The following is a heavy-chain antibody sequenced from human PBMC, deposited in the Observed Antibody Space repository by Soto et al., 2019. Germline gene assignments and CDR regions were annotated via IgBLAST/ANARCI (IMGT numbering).Heavy chain of an antibody. J-gene: IGHJ6*02. V-gene: IGHV1-69*06. D-gene: IGHD3-3*01. Sequence: QVQLVQSGAEVKKPGSSVKVSCKASGGTFSSYAISWVRQAPGQGLEWMGGIIPIFGTANYAQKFQGRVTITADKSTSTAYMELSSLRSEDTAVYYCASTIFGVVLHYYYGMDVWGQGTTVPVSS. CDR1: GGTFSSYA. CDR3: ASTIFGVVLHYYYGMDV. CDR2: IIPIFGTA.